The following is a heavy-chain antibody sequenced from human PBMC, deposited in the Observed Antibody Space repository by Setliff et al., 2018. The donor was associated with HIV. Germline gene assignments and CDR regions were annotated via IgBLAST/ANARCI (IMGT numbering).Heavy chain of an antibody. CDR3: ARNFYDSSGYRYDY. J-gene: IGHJ4*02. CDR1: GYIFIRYY. CDR2: INPHTGVT. D-gene: IGHD3-22*01. Sequence: ASVKVSCKTSGYIFIRYYIFWVRQAPGQGLEWMGNINPHTGVTNYAQKFQGRVTMTTDTSTSTAYMELRSLRSDDTAVYYCARNFYDSSGYRYDYWGQGTLVTVSS. V-gene: IGHV1-18*04.